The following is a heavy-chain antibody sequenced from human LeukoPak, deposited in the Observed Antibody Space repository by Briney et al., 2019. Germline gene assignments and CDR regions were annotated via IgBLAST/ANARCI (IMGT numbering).Heavy chain of an antibody. CDR1: GYTFTRYY. Sequence: GASVKVSCKASGYTFTRYYMHWVRQAPGQGLEWMGIINPSGGSTSYAQKFQGRVTMTRDTSTSTVYMELSSLRSEDTAVYYCARSWEGYYFDYWGQGTLVTVSS. CDR2: INPSGGST. J-gene: IGHJ4*02. V-gene: IGHV1-46*01. D-gene: IGHD1-26*01. CDR3: ARSWEGYYFDY.